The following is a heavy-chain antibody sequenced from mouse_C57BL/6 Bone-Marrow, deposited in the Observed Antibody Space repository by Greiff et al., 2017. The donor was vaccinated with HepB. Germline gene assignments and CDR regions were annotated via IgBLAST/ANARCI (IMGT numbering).Heavy chain of an antibody. CDR1: GFTFSSYA. D-gene: IGHD1-1*01. CDR3: ARGGGTVVATPMDY. V-gene: IGHV5-4*03. Sequence: EVMLVESGGGLVKPGGSLKLSCAASGFTFSSYAMSWVRQTPEKRLEWVATISDGGSYTYYPDNVKGRFTISRDNAKNNLYLQMSHLKSEDTAMYYCARGGGTVVATPMDYWGQGTSVTVSS. J-gene: IGHJ4*01. CDR2: ISDGGSYT.